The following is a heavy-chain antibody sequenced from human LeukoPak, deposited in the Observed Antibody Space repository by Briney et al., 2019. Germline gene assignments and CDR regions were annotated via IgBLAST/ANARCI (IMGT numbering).Heavy chain of an antibody. J-gene: IGHJ4*02. V-gene: IGHV4-39*07. CDR3: ARGPKALKSAARLSVRAYSYGLDY. CDR2: IYTSGST. CDR1: GGSISSSSYY. D-gene: IGHD5-18*01. Sequence: PSETLSLTCTVSGGSISSSSYYWGWIRQPPGKGLEWIRSIYTSGSTNYNPSLKSRVTMSVDTSKNQFSLKLSSVTAADTAVYYCARGPKALKSAARLSVRAYSYGLDYWGQGTLVTVSS.